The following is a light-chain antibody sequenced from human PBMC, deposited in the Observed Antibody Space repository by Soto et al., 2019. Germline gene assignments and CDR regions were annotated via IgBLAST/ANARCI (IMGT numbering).Light chain of an antibody. CDR2: GAS. Sequence: EIVLTQSPGTLSLSPGERATLSCRPSQSVSSSYLAWYQQKPGQAPRLLIYGASSRATGIPDRFSGSGSGTDFTLTISRLEPEDFAVYYCQQYGSSPGTFGQGTKVEIK. J-gene: IGKJ1*01. V-gene: IGKV3-20*01. CDR3: QQYGSSPGT. CDR1: QSVSSSY.